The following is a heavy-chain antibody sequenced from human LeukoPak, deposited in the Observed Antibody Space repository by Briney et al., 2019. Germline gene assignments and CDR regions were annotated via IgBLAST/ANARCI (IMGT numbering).Heavy chain of an antibody. D-gene: IGHD3-10*01. V-gene: IGHV3-30*18. CDR3: AKDSLTMVRGVTLPGNFDY. CDR1: GFTFSSYG. J-gene: IGHJ4*02. CDR2: ISYDGSNK. Sequence: PGRSLRLSCAASGFTFSSYGMHWVRQAPGKGLEWVAVISYDGSNKYYADSVKGRFTISRDNSKNTLYLQMNSLRAEDTAVYYCAKDSLTMVRGVTLPGNFDYWGQGTLVTVSS.